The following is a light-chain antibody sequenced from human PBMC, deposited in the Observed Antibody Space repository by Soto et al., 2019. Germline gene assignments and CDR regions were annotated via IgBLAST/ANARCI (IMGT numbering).Light chain of an antibody. J-gene: IGLJ1*01. CDR3: SSYTSSSTLV. Sequence: QSALTQPASVSGSPGQSITISCTGTSSDVGGSNYVSWYQQLPGKAPKLMIYDVSDRPSGVSNRFSGSKSGNTASLTISGLQAEDEADYYCSSYTSSSTLVFGTGTQLTVL. CDR2: DVS. V-gene: IGLV2-14*01. CDR1: SSDVGGSNY.